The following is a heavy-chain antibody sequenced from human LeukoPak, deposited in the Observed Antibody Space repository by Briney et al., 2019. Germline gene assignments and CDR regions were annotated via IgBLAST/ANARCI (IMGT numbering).Heavy chain of an antibody. CDR2: IDPSGTT. CDR1: GGSFSGNY. CDR3: AGDTDDYSYMDV. D-gene: IGHD3-10*01. Sequence: SETLSLTCAIYGGSFSGNYWSWIRQPPGKGLEWTGEIDPSGTTNYNPSLKSRVTISGDTSKNQFSLNLTSVTAADTAVYYCAGDTDDYSYMDVWGKGTTVTVSS. J-gene: IGHJ6*03. V-gene: IGHV4-34*01.